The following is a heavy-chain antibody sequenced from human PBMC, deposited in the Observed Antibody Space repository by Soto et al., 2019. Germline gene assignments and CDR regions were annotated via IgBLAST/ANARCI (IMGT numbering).Heavy chain of an antibody. CDR3: ARGWGSRDVLRVYAPPDYMDV. J-gene: IGHJ6*03. Sequence: ASVKVSCKASGYTFTSYDINWVRQATGQGLEWMGWMNPNSGNTGYAQKFQGRVTMTRNTSISTAYMELSSLRSEDTAVYYCARGWGSRDVLRVYAPPDYMDVWGKGTTVTVSS. V-gene: IGHV1-8*01. CDR1: GYTFTSYD. CDR2: MNPNSGNT. D-gene: IGHD2-8*01.